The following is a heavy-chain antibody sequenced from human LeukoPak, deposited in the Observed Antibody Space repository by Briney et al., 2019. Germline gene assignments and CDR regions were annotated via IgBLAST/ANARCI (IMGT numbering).Heavy chain of an antibody. CDR3: ARDTDGPPDFDY. CDR2: IISSSSYI. V-gene: IGHV3-21*01. Sequence: GGSLRLSCAASGFTFSSYSMNWVRQAPGKGLEWVSSIISSSSYIYYADSVKGRFTISRDNAKNSLCLQMNSLRAEDTAVYYCARDTDGPPDFDYWGQGTLVTVSS. D-gene: IGHD1-14*01. J-gene: IGHJ4*02. CDR1: GFTFSSYS.